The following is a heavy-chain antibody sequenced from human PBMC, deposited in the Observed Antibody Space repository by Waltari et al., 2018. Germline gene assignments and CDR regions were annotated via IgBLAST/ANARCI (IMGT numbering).Heavy chain of an antibody. Sequence: QVQLQQWGAGLLKPSETLSLTCAVYGGSFSGYYWSWIRQPPGKGLEWSGEINHSGSTNYNPSLKSRVTISVDTSKNQFSRKLSSVTAADTAVYYCARGRSAAMVTDWGQGTLVTVSS. CDR2: INHSGST. J-gene: IGHJ4*02. CDR1: GGSFSGYY. CDR3: ARGRSAAMVTD. D-gene: IGHD5-18*01. V-gene: IGHV4-34*01.